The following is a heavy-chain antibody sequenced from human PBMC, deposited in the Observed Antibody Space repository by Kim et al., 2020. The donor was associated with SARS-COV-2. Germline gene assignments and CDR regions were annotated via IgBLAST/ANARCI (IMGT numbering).Heavy chain of an antibody. CDR3: ARGLRPLTQKGGFDY. D-gene: IGHD3-16*01. Sequence: SVKVSCKASGGTFSSYAISWVRQAPGQGLEWMGGIIPIFGTANYAQKFQGRVTITADESTSTAYMELSSLRSEDTAVYYCARGLRPLTQKGGFDYWGQGTLVTVSS. CDR2: IIPIFGTA. J-gene: IGHJ4*02. CDR1: GGTFSSYA. V-gene: IGHV1-69*13.